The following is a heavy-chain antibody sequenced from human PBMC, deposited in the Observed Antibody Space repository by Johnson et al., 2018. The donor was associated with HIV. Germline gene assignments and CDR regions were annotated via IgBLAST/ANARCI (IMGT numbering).Heavy chain of an antibody. CDR1: GFTFSSYW. CDR3: ARDGRWGSRDAFDI. D-gene: IGHD7-27*01. Sequence: VQLVESGGGLVQPGGSLRLSCAASGFTFSSYWMSWVRQAPGKGLEWVANIKQDGSEKYYVDSVKVRFTISRDNAKNSLYLAMNSLRVEDTAVYYCARDGRWGSRDAFDIWGQGTMVTVSS. V-gene: IGHV3-7*05. CDR2: IKQDGSEK. J-gene: IGHJ3*02.